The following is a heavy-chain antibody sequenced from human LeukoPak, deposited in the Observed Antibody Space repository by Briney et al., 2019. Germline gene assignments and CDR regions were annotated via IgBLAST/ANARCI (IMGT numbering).Heavy chain of an antibody. CDR3: ARDLDGYRRRIGFDY. J-gene: IGHJ4*02. Sequence: GGSLRLSCAASGFTFSSYSMNWVRQAPGKGLEWVSSISSSSSYIHYADSVKGRFTISRDNAKNSLYLQMNSLRAEDTAVYYCARDLDGYRRRIGFDYWGQGTLVTVSS. D-gene: IGHD5-24*01. CDR2: ISSSSSYI. V-gene: IGHV3-21*01. CDR1: GFTFSSYS.